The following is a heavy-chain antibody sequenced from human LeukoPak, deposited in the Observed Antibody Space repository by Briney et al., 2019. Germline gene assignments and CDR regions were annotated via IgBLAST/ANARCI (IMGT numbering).Heavy chain of an antibody. CDR1: GFTFSNYA. D-gene: IGHD6-6*01. Sequence: GGSLRLSCAASGFTFSNYAMNWVRQAPGKGLEWVSIITSDGKTYYADSVKGRFTISRDNAKNSLYLQMNSLRAEDTAVYYCARGRYSSSFYYYYYMGVWGKGTTVTVSS. V-gene: IGHV3-69-1*01. J-gene: IGHJ6*03. CDR3: ARGRYSSSFYYYYYMGV. CDR2: ITSDGKT.